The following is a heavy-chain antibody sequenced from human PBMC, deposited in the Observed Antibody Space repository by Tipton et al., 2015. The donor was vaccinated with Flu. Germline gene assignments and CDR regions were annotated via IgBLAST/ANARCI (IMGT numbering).Heavy chain of an antibody. CDR3: ARFAGVLRGLDY. V-gene: IGHV4-59*08. J-gene: IGHJ4*02. D-gene: IGHD2-8*01. CDR2: VFYSGGT. Sequence: TLSLTCTVSGGSISPYYWSWIRQPPGKEPEWIGYVFYSGGTLYNPSLENRVTISVDTSKSQFSLKMTSLTAPDTAVYYCARFAGVLRGLDYWGQGTLVTASS. CDR1: GGSISPYY.